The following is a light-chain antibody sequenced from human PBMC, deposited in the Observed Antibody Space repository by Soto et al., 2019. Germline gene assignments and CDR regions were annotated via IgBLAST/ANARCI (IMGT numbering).Light chain of an antibody. V-gene: IGKV1-5*01. Sequence: DIQMTQSPSTLSAFVGDRVTIACRASQSISTWLTWYHQKPGKAPKLLIYDASSLESGVPSRFSGSGSGTEFTLTISSLQSDDFATYYCQQYGTFPWTFGQGTKVDIK. CDR2: DAS. CDR3: QQYGTFPWT. CDR1: QSISTW. J-gene: IGKJ1*01.